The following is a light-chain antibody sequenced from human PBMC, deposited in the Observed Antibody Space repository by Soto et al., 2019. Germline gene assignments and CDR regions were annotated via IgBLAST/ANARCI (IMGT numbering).Light chain of an antibody. V-gene: IGKV3-15*01. CDR3: QQYNNWPRT. J-gene: IGKJ2*01. CDR1: QTVSDN. CDR2: GAS. Sequence: ERVMTQSPATLSVSPGERVTLSCRASQTVSDNLAWYQQKPGQSPRLLIYGASTRATGIPARFSGSGSGTEFTLTISGLQSEDFAVYYCQQYNNWPRTFGQGTKLEIK.